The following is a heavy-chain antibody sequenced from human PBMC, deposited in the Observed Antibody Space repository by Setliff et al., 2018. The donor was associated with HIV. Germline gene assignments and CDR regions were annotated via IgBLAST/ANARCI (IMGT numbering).Heavy chain of an antibody. Sequence: GSLRLSCAASGFRFSDYYMSWIRQAPGKGLELLSYISVSGTDIKYADSVKGRFTISRDNSKNTVYLQMNSLRAEDTAVYYCAKTSNTGYLFCSDYWGQGTLVTVSS. V-gene: IGHV3-11*03. CDR2: ISVSGTDI. CDR3: AKTSNTGYLFCSDY. J-gene: IGHJ4*02. D-gene: IGHD3-9*01. CDR1: GFRFSDYY.